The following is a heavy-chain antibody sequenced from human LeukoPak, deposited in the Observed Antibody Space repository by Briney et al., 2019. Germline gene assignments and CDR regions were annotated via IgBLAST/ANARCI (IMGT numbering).Heavy chain of an antibody. D-gene: IGHD6-19*01. J-gene: IGHJ4*02. CDR1: GGSISSGSYY. Sequence: SQTLSLTCTVSGGSISSGSYYWSWIRQPAGKGLEWIGRIYTSGSTDYNPSLKSRVTISVDTSKNQFSLKLSSVTAADTAVYYCARGLSSGWYYLDYWGQGTLVTVSS. CDR2: IYTSGST. V-gene: IGHV4-61*02. CDR3: ARGLSSGWYYLDY.